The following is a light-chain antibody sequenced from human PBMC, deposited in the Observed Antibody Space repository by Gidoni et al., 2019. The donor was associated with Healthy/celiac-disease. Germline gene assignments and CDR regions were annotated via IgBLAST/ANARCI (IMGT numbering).Light chain of an antibody. CDR2: LGS. J-gene: IGKJ1*01. CDR1: QSLLHSNGYNY. Sequence: DIVMTQSPLSLPVTPGEPASISCRSSQSLLHSNGYNYLDWYLQKPGQSPQLLIYLGSNRASGVPDRFSGSGSGTDFTLKTSRVEAEDVGVYYCMQALQTPWTFXXXTKVEIK. CDR3: MQALQTPWT. V-gene: IGKV2-28*01.